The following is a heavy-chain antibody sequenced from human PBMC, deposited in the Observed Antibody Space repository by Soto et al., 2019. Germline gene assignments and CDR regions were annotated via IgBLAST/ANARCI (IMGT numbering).Heavy chain of an antibody. J-gene: IGHJ3*01. CDR1: GFTFSSYS. V-gene: IGHV3-21*01. CDR3: ARSPVGEAFNV. Sequence: EVQLVESGGGLVKPGGSLRLSCAASGFTFSSYSMNWVRQAPGKGLEWVSSISSGSDYIFYADSVKGRFTISRENAKNSLFLQMNSLTAEDTAVYYCARSPVGEAFNVWGQGTVVTVSS. CDR2: ISSGSDYI.